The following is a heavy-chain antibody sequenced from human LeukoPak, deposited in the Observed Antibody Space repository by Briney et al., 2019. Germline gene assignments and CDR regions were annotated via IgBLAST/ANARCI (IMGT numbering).Heavy chain of an antibody. CDR3: ARLKRDGNKVDY. CDR2: IYYSGST. V-gene: IGHV4-39*01. CDR1: GGSISSSSYY. J-gene: IGHJ4*02. Sequence: SETLSLTCTVSGGSISSSSYYWGWIRQPPGKGLEWIGSIYYSGSTYYNPSLKSRVTISVDTSKNQFSLKLSSVTAADTAAYYCARLKRDGNKVDYWGQGTLVTVSS. D-gene: IGHD5-24*01.